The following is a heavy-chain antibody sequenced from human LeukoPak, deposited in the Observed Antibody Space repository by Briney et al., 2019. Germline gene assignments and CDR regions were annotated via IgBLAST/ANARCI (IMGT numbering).Heavy chain of an antibody. Sequence: PGGSLRLSCAASGFTFSDYSMNWVRQAPGKGLEWISNIRGSGPGSGSGMHYADSVKGRFTISRDDAKNSLYLQMNGLRAEDTAFYYCARDVNWGFDYWGQGALVTVSS. J-gene: IGHJ4*02. CDR1: GFTFSDYS. D-gene: IGHD7-27*01. CDR3: ARDVNWGFDY. CDR2: IRGSGPGSGSGM. V-gene: IGHV3-48*04.